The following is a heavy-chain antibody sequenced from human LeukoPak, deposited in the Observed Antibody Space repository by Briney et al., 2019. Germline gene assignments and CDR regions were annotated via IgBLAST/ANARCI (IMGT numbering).Heavy chain of an antibody. Sequence: LETLSLTCTVSGCSISTYYWSWIRQPPGKGLEWIGYIYYSGSTNYNPSLKSRVPISLDPSKNQFSLKLNSVTAADTAIHYCARSFSPNYYDLLDYWGQGTLVSVSS. D-gene: IGHD3-22*01. J-gene: IGHJ4*02. CDR2: IYYSGST. CDR3: ARSFSPNYYDLLDY. CDR1: GCSISTYY. V-gene: IGHV4-59*01.